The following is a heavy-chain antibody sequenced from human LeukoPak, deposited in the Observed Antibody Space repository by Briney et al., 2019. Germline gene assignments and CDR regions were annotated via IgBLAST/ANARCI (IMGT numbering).Heavy chain of an antibody. J-gene: IGHJ4*02. CDR1: GFTFSNYG. CDR3: ARDHVGASDY. Sequence: GGSLRLSCAASGFTFSNYGMHWVRQAPGKGLEWVSSISSSSSYIYYADSVKGRFTISRDNAKNSLYLQMNSLRAEDTAVYYCARDHVGASDYWGQGTLVTVSS. V-gene: IGHV3-21*01. D-gene: IGHD1-26*01. CDR2: ISSSSSYI.